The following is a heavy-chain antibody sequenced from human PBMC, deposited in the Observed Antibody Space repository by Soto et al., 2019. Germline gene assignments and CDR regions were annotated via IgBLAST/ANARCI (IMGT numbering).Heavy chain of an antibody. Sequence: ASVKVSCKASGYTFTGYYMHWVRQAPGQGLEWMGWINPNSGGTNYAQKFQGRVTMTRDTSISTAYMELSRLRSDDTAVYYCARSRPCGGGSCYLSWFDYWGQGTLVTVSS. CDR1: GYTFTGYY. CDR3: ARSRPCGGGSCYLSWFDY. J-gene: IGHJ4*02. D-gene: IGHD2-15*01. CDR2: INPNSGGT. V-gene: IGHV1-2*02.